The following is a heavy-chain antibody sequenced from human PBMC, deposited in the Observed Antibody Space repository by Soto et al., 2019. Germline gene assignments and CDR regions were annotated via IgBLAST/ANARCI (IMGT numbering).Heavy chain of an antibody. CDR2: INPNSGGT. J-gene: IGHJ6*02. D-gene: IGHD1-1*01. V-gene: IGHV1-2*02. CDR1: GYTFTSYG. CDR3: ARAGYAPYYYYGMDV. Sequence: VKVSCKASGYTFTSYGMHWVRQAPGQGLEWMGWINPNSGGTNYAQKFQGRVTMTGDTSISTAYMELSRLRSDDTAVYYCARAGYAPYYYYGMDVWGQGTTVTVSS.